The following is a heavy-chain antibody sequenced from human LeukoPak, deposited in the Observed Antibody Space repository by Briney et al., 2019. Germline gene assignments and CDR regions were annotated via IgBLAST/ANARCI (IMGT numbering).Heavy chain of an antibody. Sequence: GGSLRLSCAASGFTFSSYAMSWVRQAPGKGLEWVSVIYSGGSTYYADSVKGRFTISRDNSKNTLYLQMNSLRAEDTAVYYCARLDSSGYYYFDYWGQGTLVTVSS. V-gene: IGHV3-66*01. CDR3: ARLDSSGYYYFDY. CDR1: GFTFSSYA. CDR2: IYSGGST. J-gene: IGHJ4*02. D-gene: IGHD3-22*01.